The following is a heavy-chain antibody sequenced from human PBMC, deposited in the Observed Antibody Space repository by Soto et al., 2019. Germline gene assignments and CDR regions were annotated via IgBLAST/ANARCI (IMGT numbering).Heavy chain of an antibody. Sequence: GASVKVSCKASGVTLTRYAVSWVRQAPGQGPEWMGRIVPLFGTEKSAQKFQGRIKMTADKSTNTAYLELTSLTSEDTAVYFCARDGSNCTDGICFHYFDYWGQGTLVTV. V-gene: IGHV1-69*06. D-gene: IGHD2-8*01. CDR2: IVPLFGTE. J-gene: IGHJ4*02. CDR1: GVTLTRYA. CDR3: ARDGSNCTDGICFHYFDY.